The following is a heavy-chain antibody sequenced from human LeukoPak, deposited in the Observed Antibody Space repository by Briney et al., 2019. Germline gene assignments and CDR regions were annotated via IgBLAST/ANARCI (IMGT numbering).Heavy chain of an antibody. J-gene: IGHJ6*02. Sequence: GASVKVSCKASGYTFTSYDINWVRQATGQGLEWMGWMNPNSGNTGYAQKFQGRVTMTRNTSISTAYMELSSLRSEDTAVYYCARGSHFDWLSTLHYYYYYGMDVWGQGTTVTVYS. CDR1: GYTFTSYD. D-gene: IGHD3-9*01. CDR3: ARGSHFDWLSTLHYYYYYGMDV. CDR2: MNPNSGNT. V-gene: IGHV1-8*01.